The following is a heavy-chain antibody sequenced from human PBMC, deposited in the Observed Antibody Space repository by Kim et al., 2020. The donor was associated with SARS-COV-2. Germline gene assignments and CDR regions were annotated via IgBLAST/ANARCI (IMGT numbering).Heavy chain of an antibody. Sequence: SETLSLTCSVSGYSITTVSYYWGWIRQSPGKGLEWIGSIYHTGSTYYNPSLKSRVTLSVDTSKNQFSLHMNSVTAADTAVYYCARAWFGEGFPGCFDAWG. D-gene: IGHD3-10*01. CDR2: IYHTGST. J-gene: IGHJ5*01. V-gene: IGHV4-39*01. CDR3: ARAWFGEGFPGCFDA. CDR1: GYSITTVSYY.